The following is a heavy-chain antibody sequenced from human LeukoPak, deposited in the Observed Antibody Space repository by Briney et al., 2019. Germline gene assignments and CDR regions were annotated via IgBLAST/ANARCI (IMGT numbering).Heavy chain of an antibody. V-gene: IGHV3-21*01. CDR1: GFTFSSYS. CDR2: ISSSSSNI. J-gene: IGHJ3*02. Sequence: GGSLRLSCAASGFTFSSYSMNWVRQAPGKGLEWVSSISSSSSNIYYADSVKGRFTISRDNAKNSLYLQMNSLRAEDTAVYYCAKCRDGYNLDAFDIWGQGTMVTVSS. CDR3: AKCRDGYNLDAFDI. D-gene: IGHD5-24*01.